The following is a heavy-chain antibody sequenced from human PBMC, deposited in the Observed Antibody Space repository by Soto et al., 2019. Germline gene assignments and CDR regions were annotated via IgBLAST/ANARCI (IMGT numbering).Heavy chain of an antibody. D-gene: IGHD2-2*01. CDR1: GGSISSGGYY. Sequence: PSETLSLTCTVSGGSISSGGYYWSWIRQHPGKGLEWIGYIYYSGSTYYNTSLKSRVTISVDTSKNQFSLKLSSVTAADMAVYYCARDTVVVPAAMGGYYYYGMDVWGQGTTVTVSS. V-gene: IGHV4-31*03. CDR2: IYYSGST. CDR3: ARDTVVVPAAMGGYYYYGMDV. J-gene: IGHJ6*02.